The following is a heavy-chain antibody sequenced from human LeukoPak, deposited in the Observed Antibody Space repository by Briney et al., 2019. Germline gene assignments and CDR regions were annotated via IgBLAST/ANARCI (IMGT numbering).Heavy chain of an antibody. D-gene: IGHD3-10*01. CDR1: GDSLTGYS. V-gene: IGHV4-59*01. CDR2: IYYNGDT. CDR3: VRGPYGSSISNWFDP. Sequence: PSETLSLTCSVSGDSLTGYSWSWIRQTPGKGLEWIGYIYYNGDTHYNPSLNSRLSMSVDTPKKQFSLNLRSVTAADTAVYYCVRGPYGSSISNWFDPWGQGLLVTVSS. J-gene: IGHJ5*02.